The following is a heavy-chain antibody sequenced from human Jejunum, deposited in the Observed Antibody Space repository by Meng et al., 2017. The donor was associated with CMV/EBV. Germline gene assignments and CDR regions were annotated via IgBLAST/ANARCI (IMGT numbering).Heavy chain of an antibody. V-gene: IGHV4-4*02. Sequence: SISSSHWWSWVRQSPGKGLEWIAELSPTEARNYNPSLKSRVTISVDYSKSQFSLMMTSVAAADTAVYYCVRGRCTKTSCYTGALDHWGPGTLVTVSS. CDR2: LSPTEAR. CDR1: SISSSHW. D-gene: IGHD2-2*02. CDR3: VRGRCTKTSCYTGALDH. J-gene: IGHJ4*02.